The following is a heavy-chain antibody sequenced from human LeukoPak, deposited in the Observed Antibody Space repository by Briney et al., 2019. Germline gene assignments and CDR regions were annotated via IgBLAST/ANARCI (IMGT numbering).Heavy chain of an antibody. D-gene: IGHD1-26*01. CDR3: TSGSYSFYYMDV. Sequence: SETLSLTCTVSGGSISGFYWSWIRQPPGKGLEWIGYIYYTGSTNYNPSLKSRVTISVDTSKNQFSLKLSSVTAADTAVYYCTSGSYSFYYMDVWGKGTTVTVSS. CDR2: IYYTGST. J-gene: IGHJ6*03. V-gene: IGHV4-59*01. CDR1: GGSISGFY.